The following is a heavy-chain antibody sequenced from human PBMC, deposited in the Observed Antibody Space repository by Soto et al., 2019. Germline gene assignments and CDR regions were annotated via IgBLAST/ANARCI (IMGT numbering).Heavy chain of an antibody. CDR1: GFSLNSYA. CDR3: ARDPWNYVEMYYFDY. J-gene: IGHJ4*02. V-gene: IGHV3-30*04. Sequence: VGSLRLSCAASGFSLNSYAMYWVRQAPGKGLEWVAVISYDGNRRFYAASVKGRFTISRDNSKNTLYLQVSSLRPEDTAVYYCARDPWNYVEMYYFDYWGQGTLVTVSS. D-gene: IGHD1-7*01. CDR2: ISYDGNRR.